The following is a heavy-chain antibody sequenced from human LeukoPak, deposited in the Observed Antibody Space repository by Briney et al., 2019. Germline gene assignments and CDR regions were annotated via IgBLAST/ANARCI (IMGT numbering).Heavy chain of an antibody. D-gene: IGHD4-17*01. V-gene: IGHV1-18*01. CDR3: ARVNGGDDYGDFYYYYNYMDV. CDR1: GYIFTSYA. Sequence: ASVNVSCKASGYIFTSYAISWVRQAPGQGLEGMGWISTYNGNTNYAQKLQDRVTMTTDTPTTTAYMEVRSLSSDDTAVYYCARVNGGDDYGDFYYYYNYMDVWGKGTTVTVSS. CDR2: ISTYNGNT. J-gene: IGHJ6*03.